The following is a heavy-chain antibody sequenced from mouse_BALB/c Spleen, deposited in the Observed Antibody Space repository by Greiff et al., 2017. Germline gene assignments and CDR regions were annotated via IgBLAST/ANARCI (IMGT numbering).Heavy chain of an antibody. J-gene: IGHJ1*01. CDR3: ARLRWLLRGDWYFDV. CDR1: GFDFSRYW. V-gene: IGHV4-1*02. Sequence: DVMLVESGGGLVQPGGSLKLSCAASGFDFSRYWMSWVRQAPGKGLEWIGEINPDSSTINYTPSLKDKFIISRDNAKNTLYLQMSKVRSEDTALYYCARLRWLLRGDWYFDVWGAGTTVTVSS. D-gene: IGHD2-3*01. CDR2: INPDSSTI.